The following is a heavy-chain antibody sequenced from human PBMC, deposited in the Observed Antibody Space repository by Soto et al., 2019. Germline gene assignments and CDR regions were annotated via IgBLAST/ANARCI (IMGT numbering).Heavy chain of an antibody. V-gene: IGHV4-34*01. CDR1: GGSFSGYY. D-gene: IGHD5-18*01. Sequence: SATLSLTCAVYGGSFSGYYWSWIRQPPGKGLEWIGEINHSGSTNYNPSLKSRVTISVDTSQNQFSLRLTSVTAADTAVYYCARDAYNYGPFDYWGQGTLVTVSS. CDR2: INHSGST. CDR3: ARDAYNYGPFDY. J-gene: IGHJ4*02.